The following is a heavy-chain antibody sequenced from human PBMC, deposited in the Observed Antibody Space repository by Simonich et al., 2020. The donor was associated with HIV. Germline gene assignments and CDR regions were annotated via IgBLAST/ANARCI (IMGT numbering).Heavy chain of an antibody. CDR2: NNHREST. Sequence: QVQLQQWGAGLLKPSETLSLTCAVYGGSFSGYYGSWIRQPPGKGLEWIGENNHRESTNYNPSLKSRVTISVDTSKNQFSLKLSSVTAADTAVYYCARRHPTTVTTPYFDYWGQGTLVTVSS. D-gene: IGHD4-17*01. V-gene: IGHV4-34*01. J-gene: IGHJ4*02. CDR3: ARRHPTTVTTPYFDY. CDR1: GGSFSGYY.